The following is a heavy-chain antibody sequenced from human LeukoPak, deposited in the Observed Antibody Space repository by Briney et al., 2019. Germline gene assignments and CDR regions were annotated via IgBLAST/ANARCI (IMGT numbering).Heavy chain of an antibody. CDR2: INPNSGGT. CDR3: AIRPGYSSGWYVGYYFDY. Sequence: ASVKVSCKASGGTFSSYAISWVRQAPGQGLEWMGRINPNSGGTNYAQKFQGRVTMARDTSINTAYMELSRLRSDDTAVYYCAIRPGYSSGWYVGYYFDYWGQGTLVTVSS. J-gene: IGHJ4*02. CDR1: GGTFSSYA. V-gene: IGHV1-2*06. D-gene: IGHD6-19*01.